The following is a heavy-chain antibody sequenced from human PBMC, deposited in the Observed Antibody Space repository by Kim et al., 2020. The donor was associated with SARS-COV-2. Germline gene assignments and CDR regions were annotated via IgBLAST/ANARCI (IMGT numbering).Heavy chain of an antibody. J-gene: IGHJ4*02. V-gene: IGHV4-59*02. D-gene: IGHD3-22*01. Sequence: SETLSLTCTVSGASVNSYYSSWYRQFPGKGLEWIGYIYYSGNTKYYPSLKSRVTISLDRSKNQFSLNLRSVTAADTAIYYCAGDANYYDSSFYSVWGQGTLVTV. CDR1: GASVNSYY. CDR3: AGDANYYDSSFYSV. CDR2: IYYSGNT.